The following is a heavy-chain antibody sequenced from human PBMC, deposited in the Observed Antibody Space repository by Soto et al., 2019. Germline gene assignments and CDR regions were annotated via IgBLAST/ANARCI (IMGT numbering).Heavy chain of an antibody. CDR1: GDSVFSNSAA. V-gene: IGHV6-1*01. Sequence: PSETLSLTCAISGDSVFSNSAAWNWIRQSPSRGLEWLGRTYYRSKWYSDYVLSVKSRIIINPDTSKNQFSLQLNSVTPEDTAVYCCAREVAGTYNFDYWGQGTLVTVSS. D-gene: IGHD1-26*01. CDR3: AREVAGTYNFDY. J-gene: IGHJ4*02. CDR2: TYYRSKWYS.